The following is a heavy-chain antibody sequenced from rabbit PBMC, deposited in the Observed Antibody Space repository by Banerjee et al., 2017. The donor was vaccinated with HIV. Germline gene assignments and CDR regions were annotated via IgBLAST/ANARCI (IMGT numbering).Heavy chain of an antibody. D-gene: IGHD6-1*01. V-gene: IGHV1S40*01. J-gene: IGHJ2*01. Sequence: GFSFSNKYVMCWVRQAPGKGLEWIACINTSSGNTVYASWAKGRFTISKTSSTTVTLQMTSLTAADTATYFCARRDISYGTFDPWGQGTLVTVS. CDR3: ARRDISYGTFDP. CDR2: INTSSGNT. CDR1: GFSFSNKYV.